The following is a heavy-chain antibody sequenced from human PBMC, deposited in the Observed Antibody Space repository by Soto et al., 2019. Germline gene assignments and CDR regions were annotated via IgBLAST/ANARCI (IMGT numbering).Heavy chain of an antibody. CDR3: TMMFGELLIPYYYYGMDV. V-gene: IGHV1-69*13. J-gene: IGHJ6*02. CDR2: IIPIFGTA. Sequence: SVKVSCKASGGTFSSYAISWVRQAPGQGLEWMGGIIPIFGTANYAQKFQGRVTITADESTSTAYMELSSLRSEDTAVYYCTMMFGELLIPYYYYGMDVWGQGTTVTVSS. CDR1: GGTFSSYA. D-gene: IGHD3-10*02.